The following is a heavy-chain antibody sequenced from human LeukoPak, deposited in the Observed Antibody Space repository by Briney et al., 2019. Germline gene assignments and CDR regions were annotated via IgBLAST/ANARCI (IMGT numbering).Heavy chain of an antibody. CDR3: VGGPGY. CDR2: IPYDGINK. CDR1: GFTFSNYG. J-gene: IGHJ4*02. D-gene: IGHD3-10*01. V-gene: IGHV3-30*02. Sequence: GGSLRLSCTTSGFTFSNYGMHWVRQAPGKGPEWVAFIPYDGINKYYADSVKGRFTISRDNSKNTLYLQMNSLRAEDTAVYYCVGGPGYWGQGTLVIVSS.